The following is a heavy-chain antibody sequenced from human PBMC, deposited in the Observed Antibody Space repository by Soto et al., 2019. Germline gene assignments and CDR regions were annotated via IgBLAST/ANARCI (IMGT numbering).Heavy chain of an antibody. CDR1: GFTFSNAW. J-gene: IGHJ6*03. D-gene: IGHD2-21*01. CDR3: IPGGGGVKTLYYSYYYVGV. V-gene: IGHV3-15*01. Sequence: GGSLRLSCAASGFTFSNAWMSWVRQAPGKGLEWVGRIKSKTDGGTTDYAAPVKGRFTISRDDSKNTLYLQMNSLKTEDTAVYFCIPGGGGVKTLYYSYYYVGVGGKGPRVTFS. CDR2: IKSKTDGGTT.